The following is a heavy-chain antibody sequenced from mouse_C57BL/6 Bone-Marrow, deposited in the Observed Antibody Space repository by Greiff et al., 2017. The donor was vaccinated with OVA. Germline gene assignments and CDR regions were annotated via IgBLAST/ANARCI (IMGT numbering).Heavy chain of an antibody. Sequence: EVHLVESGGGLVQPGESLKLSCESNEYEFPSHDMSWVRKTPEKRLELVAAINSAGGSTSYPAPMERRFIISRANTKKTLNLQMSSLRSEDTALYYCVRSNYLYYAMDYWGQGTSVTVSS. CDR1: EYEFPSHD. V-gene: IGHV5-2*01. CDR3: VRSNYLYYAMDY. D-gene: IGHD2-5*01. J-gene: IGHJ4*01. CDR2: INSAGGST.